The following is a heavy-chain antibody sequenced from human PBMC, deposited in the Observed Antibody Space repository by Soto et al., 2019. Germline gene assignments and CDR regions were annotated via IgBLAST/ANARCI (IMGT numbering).Heavy chain of an antibody. Sequence: QVQLVESGGGVVQPGRSLRLSFAASGFTFSSYAMHWVRRAPGKGLEWMAVMSYDGSNKYYADSVKGRFTISRDNSKNTLYLQMNSLRPEATALYYCARDGGAYWGQGTLVIVSS. CDR3: ARDGGAY. J-gene: IGHJ4*02. V-gene: IGHV3-30-3*01. CDR2: MSYDGSNK. D-gene: IGHD3-16*01. CDR1: GFTFSSYA.